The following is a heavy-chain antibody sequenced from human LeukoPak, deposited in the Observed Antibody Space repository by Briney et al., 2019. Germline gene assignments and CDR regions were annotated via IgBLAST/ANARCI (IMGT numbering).Heavy chain of an antibody. CDR3: ARGVLTTVSYYMDV. D-gene: IGHD4-11*01. CDR1: GGSVSSHQ. Sequence: SETLSLTCTVSGGSVSSHQWSWIRQPPGKGLEWIGYIYYSGSTNYKPSLKSRFTISIGTSNNRFSLKLSSVTAADTAVYYCARGVLTTVSYYMDVWGNGTTVTVSS. CDR2: IYYSGST. J-gene: IGHJ6*03. V-gene: IGHV4-59*02.